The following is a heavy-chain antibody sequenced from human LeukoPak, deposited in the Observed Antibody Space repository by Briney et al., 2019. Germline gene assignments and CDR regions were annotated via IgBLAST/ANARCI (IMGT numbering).Heavy chain of an antibody. CDR3: ARDLTMVREYYYYGMDV. V-gene: IGHV3-30*04. J-gene: IGHJ6*04. D-gene: IGHD3-10*01. Sequence: GRSLRPSCAASGFTFSSYAMHWVRQAPGKGLEWVAVISYDGSNKYYADSVKGRFTISRDNSKNTLYLQMNSLRAEDTAVYYCARDLTMVREYYYYGMDVWGKGTTVTVSS. CDR2: ISYDGSNK. CDR1: GFTFSSYA.